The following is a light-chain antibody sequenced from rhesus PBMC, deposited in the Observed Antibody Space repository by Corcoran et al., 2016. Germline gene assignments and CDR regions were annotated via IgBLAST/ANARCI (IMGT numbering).Light chain of an antibody. V-gene: IGKV1-22*01. CDR3: QQGKSTPLT. CDR1: QSISSW. J-gene: IGKJ4*01. Sequence: DIQMTQSPSSLSASVGDTVTITCRASQSISSWLAWYQQKPGKAPKLLIYKASTLQSWVPSRFSGSGSGKDFTLTISSLQSEDFATYYWQQGKSTPLTFGGGTKVEL. CDR2: KAS.